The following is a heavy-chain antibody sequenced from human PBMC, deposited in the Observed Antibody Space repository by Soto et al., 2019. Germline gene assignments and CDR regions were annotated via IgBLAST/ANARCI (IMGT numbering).Heavy chain of an antibody. J-gene: IGHJ4*02. CDR1: GYTFTSYG. CDR2: ISVYTGNT. V-gene: IGHV1-18*04. Sequence: ASVKVSCKGSGYTFTSYGINWVRQAPGQGLEWMGWISVYTGNTNYAQNLQGRVTMTTYTSTSTAYMELRSLRSDDTAVYYCARDYFYCSSTNCLYYFDYWGQGTPVTVSS. CDR3: ARDYFYCSSTNCLYYFDY. D-gene: IGHD2-2*01.